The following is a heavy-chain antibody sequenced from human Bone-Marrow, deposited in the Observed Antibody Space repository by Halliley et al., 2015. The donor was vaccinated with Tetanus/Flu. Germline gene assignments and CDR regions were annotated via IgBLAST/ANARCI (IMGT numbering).Heavy chain of an antibody. Sequence: CAASGFIFSNYDMHWVRQAPGKGLEWVSAISGSGGHTYYADSVKGRFTISRDSSKNTLYLQMNSLRADDSAVYYCAKDRRSGSSEGGGYWGQGTLVTVSS. CDR2: ISGSGGHT. V-gene: IGHV3-23*01. CDR3: AKDRRSGSSEGGGY. J-gene: IGHJ4*02. D-gene: IGHD1-26*01. CDR1: GFIFSNYD.